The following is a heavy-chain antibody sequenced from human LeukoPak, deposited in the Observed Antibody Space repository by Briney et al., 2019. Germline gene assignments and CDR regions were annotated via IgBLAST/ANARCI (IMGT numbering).Heavy chain of an antibody. V-gene: IGHV3-30-3*01. CDR2: ISYDGSNK. Sequence: HPGGSLRLSCAASGFTFSSYAMHWVRQAPGKGLEWVAVISYDGSNKYYADSVKGRFTISRDNSKNTLYLQMNSLRAEDTAVYYCARDPTAAGTTRNYYYYGMDVWGQGTTVTVSS. CDR3: ARDPTAAGTTRNYYYYGMDV. D-gene: IGHD6-13*01. CDR1: GFTFSSYA. J-gene: IGHJ6*02.